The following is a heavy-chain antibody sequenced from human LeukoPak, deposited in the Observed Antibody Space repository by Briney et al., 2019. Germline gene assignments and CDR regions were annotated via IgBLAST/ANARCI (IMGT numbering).Heavy chain of an antibody. Sequence: GGSLRLSCAASGFNFTMNDMHWVRQVPGKGLEWVSAIGIAGDTFYRDPVKGRFTISRERAKNLLYLQMKSLRVGDTAVYYCARDGDRGMDVWGQGTTVIVSS. CDR3: ARDGDRGMDV. CDR1: GFNFTMND. J-gene: IGHJ6*02. V-gene: IGHV3-13*01. D-gene: IGHD1-14*01. CDR2: IGIAGDT.